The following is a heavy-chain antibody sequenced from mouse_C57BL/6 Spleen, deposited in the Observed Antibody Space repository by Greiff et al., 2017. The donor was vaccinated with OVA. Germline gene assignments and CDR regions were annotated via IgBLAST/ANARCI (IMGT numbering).Heavy chain of an antibody. V-gene: IGHV1-82*01. CDR2: IYPGDRDT. J-gene: IGHJ3*01. D-gene: IGHD1-1*01. Sequence: QVQLQQSGPELVKPGASVKISCKASGYAFSSSWMNWVKQRPGKGLEWIGRIYPGDRDTNYNGKFKGKATLTADKSSSTAYMQLSSLTSEDSAVYFCAPTPVVATDWGQGTLVTVSA. CDR3: APTPVVATD. CDR1: GYAFSSSW.